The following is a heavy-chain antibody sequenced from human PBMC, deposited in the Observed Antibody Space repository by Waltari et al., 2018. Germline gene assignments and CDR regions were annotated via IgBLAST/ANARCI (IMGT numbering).Heavy chain of an antibody. Sequence: EVQLVESGGGLVKPGGSLRLSCAASGFTFSSYSMNWVRQAPGKGLEWVSSISSSSSYIYYADSVKGRFTISRDNAKNSLYLQMNSLRAEDTAVYYCARDSIVGATPFGYYYYMDVWGIGTTVTVSS. J-gene: IGHJ6*03. D-gene: IGHD1-26*01. CDR2: ISSSSSYI. CDR3: ARDSIVGATPFGYYYYMDV. V-gene: IGHV3-21*01. CDR1: GFTFSSYS.